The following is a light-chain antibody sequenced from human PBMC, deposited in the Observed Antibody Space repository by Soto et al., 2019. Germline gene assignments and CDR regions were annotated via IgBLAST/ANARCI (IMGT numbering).Light chain of an antibody. CDR3: CSYAGGYTYV. Sequence: QSALTQPASVSGSPGQSITISCTGTSSDVGSYNLVSWYQQHPGKAPKVMIYGITKRPSGVSNRFSGSESGNTASLTISGLQAEDEADYYCCSYAGGYTYVLGTGTKVTVL. J-gene: IGLJ1*01. V-gene: IGLV2-23*02. CDR1: SSDVGSYNL. CDR2: GIT.